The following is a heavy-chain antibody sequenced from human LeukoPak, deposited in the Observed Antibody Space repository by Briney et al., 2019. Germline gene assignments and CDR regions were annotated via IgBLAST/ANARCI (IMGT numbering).Heavy chain of an antibody. CDR2: IKQDGSEK. Sequence: GGFLRLSCAAPGITFSSYWMSWVRQAPGKGLEWVANIKQDGSEKYYVDSVKGRFTISRDNAKNSLYLQMNSLRAEDTAVYYCAGAGFDYWGQGTLVTVSS. CDR3: AGAGFDY. D-gene: IGHD4/OR15-4a*01. CDR1: GITFSSYW. V-gene: IGHV3-7*05. J-gene: IGHJ4*02.